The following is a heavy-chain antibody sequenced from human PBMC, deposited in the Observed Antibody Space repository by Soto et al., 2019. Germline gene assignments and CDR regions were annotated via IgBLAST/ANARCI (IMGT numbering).Heavy chain of an antibody. V-gene: IGHV5-51*01. CDR3: ARLGDVSSTSCYFGY. Sequence: PAESLKISCNGSGSSFTRYWIGWVRQMPGQGLEWMGIIYPGDSDTRYSKSFQGPVTMSADKSISTAYMHWSSLKASETAMYYCARLGDVSSTSCYFGYWGQGTMVTLSS. D-gene: IGHD2-2*01. CDR1: GSSFTRYW. CDR2: IYPGDSDT. J-gene: IGHJ4*02.